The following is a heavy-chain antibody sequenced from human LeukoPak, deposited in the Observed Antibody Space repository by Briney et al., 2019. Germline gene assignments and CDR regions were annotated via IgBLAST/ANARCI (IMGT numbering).Heavy chain of an antibody. V-gene: IGHV4-34*01. CDR1: GGSFSGYY. Sequence: SEILSLTCAVYGGSFSGYYWSWIRQPPGKGLEWIGEINHSGGTNYNPSLKSRVTISVDTSKNQFSLKLNSVTAADTAVYYCARAGPYYYGSGRYSQFDYWGQGTLVTVSS. CDR2: INHSGGT. J-gene: IGHJ4*02. CDR3: ARAGPYYYGSGRYSQFDY. D-gene: IGHD3-10*01.